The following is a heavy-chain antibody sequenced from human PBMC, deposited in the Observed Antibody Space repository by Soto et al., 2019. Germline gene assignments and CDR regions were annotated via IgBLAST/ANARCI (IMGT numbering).Heavy chain of an antibody. D-gene: IGHD3-9*01. Sequence: PGGSLRLSCAASGFTFSSYAMSWVRQAPGKGLEWVSAISGSGGSTYYADSVKGRFTISRDNSKNTLYLQMNSLRAEDTAVYYCARDRGDGIDYDILTGYYISGAASSDYWGQGTLVTVSS. CDR3: ARDRGDGIDYDILTGYYISGAASSDY. CDR1: GFTFSSYA. J-gene: IGHJ4*02. V-gene: IGHV3-23*01. CDR2: ISGSGGST.